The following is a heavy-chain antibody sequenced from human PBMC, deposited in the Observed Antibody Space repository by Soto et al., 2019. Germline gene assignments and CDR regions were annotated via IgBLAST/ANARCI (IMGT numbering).Heavy chain of an antibody. CDR3: AKAMLSYYDSSGFFDY. CDR1: GFTFSSYA. Sequence: GGSLRLSCAASGFTFSSYAMSWVRQAPGKGLEWVSAISGSGGSTYYADSVKGRFTISRDNSKNTLYLQMNSLRAEDTAVYYCAKAMLSYYDSSGFFDYWGQGTLVTVSS. CDR2: ISGSGGST. D-gene: IGHD3-22*01. J-gene: IGHJ4*02. V-gene: IGHV3-23*01.